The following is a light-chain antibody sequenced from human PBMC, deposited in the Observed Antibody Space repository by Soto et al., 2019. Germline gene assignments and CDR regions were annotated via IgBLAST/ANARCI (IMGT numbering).Light chain of an antibody. CDR2: GNS. CDR3: SSHGGGNNWGV. Sequence: QSVLTQPPSVSGAPGQRVTISCAGSSSNIGAGYDVHWYQQLPGTAPKLLIYGNSNRPSGVPDRFSGSKSGTSGSLAITGLQAEDEADYFCSSHGGGNNWGVCGGGTQVTVL. V-gene: IGLV1-40*01. CDR1: SSNIGAGYD. J-gene: IGLJ3*02.